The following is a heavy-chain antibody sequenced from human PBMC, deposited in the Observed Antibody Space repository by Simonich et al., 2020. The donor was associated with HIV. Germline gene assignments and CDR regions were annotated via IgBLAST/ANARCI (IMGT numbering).Heavy chain of an antibody. J-gene: IGHJ4*02. CDR3: ARRHPTTVTTPYFDY. Sequence: QVQLQQWGAGLLKPSETLSLTCAVYGGSFSGYYWSWIRQPPGKGLEWIGVINHSGRTNYNPSLKSRVTISVDTSKNQFSRKLSSVTAADTAVYYCARRHPTTVTTPYFDYWGQGTLVTVSS. CDR1: GGSFSGYY. CDR2: INHSGRT. D-gene: IGHD4-17*01. V-gene: IGHV4-34*01.